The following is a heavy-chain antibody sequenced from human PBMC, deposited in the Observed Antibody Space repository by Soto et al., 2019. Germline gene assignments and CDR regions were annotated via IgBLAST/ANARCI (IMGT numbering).Heavy chain of an antibody. CDR1: GYNFIGQY. V-gene: IGHV1-46*01. J-gene: IGHJ4*02. CDR3: ARLIGANQNRHFWLGYFEY. Sequence: ASVKVSCKASGYNFIGQYIHWVRQAPGQGLEWMGIINPSGGSTTYAQKFQGRVVMTSDASTSTVYVELSSLTSEDTAIYFCARLIGANQNRHFWLGYFEYWGQGTLVTVS. CDR2: INPSGGST. D-gene: IGHD3-3*02.